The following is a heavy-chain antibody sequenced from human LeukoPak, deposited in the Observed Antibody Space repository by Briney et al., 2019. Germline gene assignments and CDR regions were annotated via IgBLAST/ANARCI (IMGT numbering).Heavy chain of an antibody. V-gene: IGHV1-2*02. D-gene: IGHD3-22*01. Sequence: ASVKVSCTASGYTFTGYYMHWVRQAPGQGLEWMGWINPNSGGTNYAQKFQGRVTMTRDTSISTAYMELSRLRSDDTAVYYCARGAEDYYDSSGYFVIDDYWGQGTLVTVSS. CDR2: INPNSGGT. J-gene: IGHJ4*02. CDR1: GYTFTGYY. CDR3: ARGAEDYYDSSGYFVIDDY.